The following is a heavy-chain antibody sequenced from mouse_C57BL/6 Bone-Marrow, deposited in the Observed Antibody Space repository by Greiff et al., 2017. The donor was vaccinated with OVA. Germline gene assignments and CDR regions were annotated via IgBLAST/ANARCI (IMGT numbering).Heavy chain of an antibody. CDR1: GFSLTSYG. D-gene: IGHD1-1*01. Sequence: VKLVESGPGLVAPSQSLSITCTVSGFSLTSYGVSWVRQPPGKGLEWLGVIWGDGSTNYHSALLTRLSISKVNSTSQAFLQLTSLQTDDTATYCWAEGSSYVLAYWGQGTLVTVSA. CDR2: IWGDGST. CDR3: AEGSSYVLAY. J-gene: IGHJ3*01. V-gene: IGHV2-3*01.